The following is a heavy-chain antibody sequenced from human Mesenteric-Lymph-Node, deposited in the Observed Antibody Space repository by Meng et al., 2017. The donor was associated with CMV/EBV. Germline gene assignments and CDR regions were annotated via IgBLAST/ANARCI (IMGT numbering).Heavy chain of an antibody. CDR3: ARSRYCSGGSCSGFDY. J-gene: IGHJ4*02. Sequence: GESLKISCAASGFTFSSYEMNWVRQAPGKGLEWLSHISSSATSIYYADSERGRFTISRDYAKNSVYLQMHSLRAEDTAVYYCARSRYCSGGSCSGFDYWGQGTLVTVSS. D-gene: IGHD2-15*01. V-gene: IGHV3-48*03. CDR1: GFTFSSYE. CDR2: ISSSATSI.